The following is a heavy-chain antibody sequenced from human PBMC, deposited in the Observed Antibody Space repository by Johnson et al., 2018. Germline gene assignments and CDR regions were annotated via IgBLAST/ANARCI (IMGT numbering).Heavy chain of an antibody. CDR3: AKENDSYRSGWYGDALDI. V-gene: IGHV3-13*01. Sequence: VQLVESGGGLVQPGGSLRLSCAASGFTFSSYDMHWVRQATGKGLELVSAIGIAGDKYYRGSVKGRFTISRENAKNSLYLQSNSLSAEDTALYYWAKENDSYRSGWYGDALDIWGQGTMVTVSS. J-gene: IGHJ3*02. D-gene: IGHD6-19*01. CDR2: IGIAGDK. CDR1: GFTFSSYD.